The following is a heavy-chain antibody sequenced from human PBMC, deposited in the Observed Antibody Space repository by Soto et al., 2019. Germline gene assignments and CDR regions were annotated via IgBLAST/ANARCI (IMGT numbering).Heavy chain of an antibody. V-gene: IGHV1-69*02. CDR3: AQMWFGELWHGMDV. CDR2: IIPILDVA. Sequence: QLVQSGAEVKRPGSSVKVSCKASGGDFLSYTISWVRQVPGLGPEWMGTIIPILDVAKNAQKFQGRVAITADKATSTVYMELRSLRSDDTAVYYCAQMWFGELWHGMDVWGQGTTITVSS. D-gene: IGHD3-10*01. J-gene: IGHJ6*02. CDR1: GGDFLSYT.